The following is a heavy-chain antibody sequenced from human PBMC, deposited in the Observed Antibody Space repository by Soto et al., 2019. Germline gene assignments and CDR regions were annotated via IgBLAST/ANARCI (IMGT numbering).Heavy chain of an antibody. V-gene: IGHV4-39*01. CDR2: VYYNGFT. CDR3: ARGRDIAARSLRYYYYGMDV. D-gene: IGHD6-6*01. J-gene: IGHJ6*02. Sequence: PSETLSLTCTVSGGSISSSSYYWAWNRQSPGKGLEWIGSVYYNGFTYYNPSLKSRVTISVDTSKNQFSLKLTSVTAADTAVYYCARGRDIAARSLRYYYYGMDVWGQGTTVTVSS. CDR1: GGSISSSSYY.